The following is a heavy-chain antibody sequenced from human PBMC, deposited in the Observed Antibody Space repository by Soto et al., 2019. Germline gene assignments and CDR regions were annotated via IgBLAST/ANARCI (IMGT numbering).Heavy chain of an antibody. CDR3: AKALFYGDYGGGFDY. Sequence: QVQLVESGGGVVQPGRSLRLSCAASGFTFSSYGMHWVRQAPGKGLEWVAVISYDGSNKYYADSVKGRFTISRDNSKNTLYLQMNSLRAEDTAVYYYAKALFYGDYGGGFDYWGQGTLVTVSS. J-gene: IGHJ4*02. V-gene: IGHV3-30*18. CDR1: GFTFSSYG. D-gene: IGHD4-17*01. CDR2: ISYDGSNK.